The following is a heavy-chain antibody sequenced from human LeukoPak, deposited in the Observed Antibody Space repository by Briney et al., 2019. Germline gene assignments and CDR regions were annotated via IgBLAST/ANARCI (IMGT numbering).Heavy chain of an antibody. J-gene: IGHJ4*02. Sequence: GGSLRLSCAASGFTFSSYWMHWVRQAPGKGLVWVSRINSDGSSTTYADSVKGRFTISRDNAKNTLYLQVNSLRAEDTAVYYCARESDSSGYFDYWGQGTLVTVSS. V-gene: IGHV3-74*01. D-gene: IGHD3-22*01. CDR1: GFTFSSYW. CDR3: ARESDSSGYFDY. CDR2: INSDGSST.